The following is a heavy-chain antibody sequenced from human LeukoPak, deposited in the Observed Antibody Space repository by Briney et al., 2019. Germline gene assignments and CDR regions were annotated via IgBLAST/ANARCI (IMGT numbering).Heavy chain of an antibody. Sequence: SETLSLTCTVSGGSISSYYWSWIRQPPGKGLEWIGYTYYSGSTNYNPSLKSRVTISVDTSKNQFSLRLSSVTAADTAVYYCARVISYCSGGSCYSGVVYYFDYWGQGTLVTVSS. V-gene: IGHV4-59*01. D-gene: IGHD2-15*01. CDR3: ARVISYCSGGSCYSGVVYYFDY. J-gene: IGHJ4*02. CDR2: TYYSGST. CDR1: GGSISSYY.